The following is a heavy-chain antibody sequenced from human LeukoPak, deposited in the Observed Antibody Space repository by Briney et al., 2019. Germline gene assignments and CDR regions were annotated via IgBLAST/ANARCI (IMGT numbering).Heavy chain of an antibody. J-gene: IGHJ6*02. V-gene: IGHV1-18*01. CDR1: GGTFSSYA. CDR3: ARAPSIAVAGPYYYGMDV. D-gene: IGHD6-19*01. Sequence: ASVKVSFKASGGTFSSYAISWVRPAPGQGLEGMGWISAYNGNTNYAQKLQGRVTMTTDTSTSTAYMELRSLRSDDTAVYYCARAPSIAVAGPYYYGMDVWGQGTTVTVSS. CDR2: ISAYNGNT.